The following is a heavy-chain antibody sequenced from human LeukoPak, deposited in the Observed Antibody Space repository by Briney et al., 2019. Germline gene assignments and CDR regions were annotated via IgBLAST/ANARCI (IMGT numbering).Heavy chain of an antibody. CDR1: GFTFSSYS. CDR2: ISSSSSTI. J-gene: IGHJ4*02. Sequence: GGSLRLSCAASGFTFSSYSMNWVRQAPGKGLEWVSYISSSSSTIYYADSVKGRFTISRDNAKNSLYLQMNSLRAEDTAVYYCARTRSTVTSPFDYWGQGTLVTVSS. CDR3: ARTRSTVTSPFDY. D-gene: IGHD4-11*01. V-gene: IGHV3-48*04.